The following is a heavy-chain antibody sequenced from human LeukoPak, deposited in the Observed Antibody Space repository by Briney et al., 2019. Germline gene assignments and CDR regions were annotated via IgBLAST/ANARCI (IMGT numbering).Heavy chain of an antibody. CDR1: GGTFSSYA. CDR3: ARAHVPIDAFDI. CDR2: ISAYNGNT. Sequence: ASVKVSCKASGGTFSSYAISWVRQAPGQGLEWMGWISAYNGNTNYAQKLQGRVTMTTDTSTSTAYMELRSLRSDDTAVYYCARAHVPIDAFDIWGQGTMVTVSS. D-gene: IGHD6-6*01. V-gene: IGHV1-18*01. J-gene: IGHJ3*02.